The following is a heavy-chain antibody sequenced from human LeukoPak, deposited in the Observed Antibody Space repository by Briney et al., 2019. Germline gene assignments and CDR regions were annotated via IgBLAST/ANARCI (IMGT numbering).Heavy chain of an antibody. J-gene: IGHJ4*02. CDR3: ARDYYDSSGYCLFDY. CDR1: GFTVSSNY. Sequence: GGSLRLSCGASGFTVSSNYLSWVRQAPGKGLEWVSSISSSSSYIYYADSVKGRFTISRDNAKNSLYLQMNSLRAEDTAVYYCARDYYDSSGYCLFDYWGQGTLVTVSS. V-gene: IGHV3-21*01. CDR2: ISSSSSYI. D-gene: IGHD3-22*01.